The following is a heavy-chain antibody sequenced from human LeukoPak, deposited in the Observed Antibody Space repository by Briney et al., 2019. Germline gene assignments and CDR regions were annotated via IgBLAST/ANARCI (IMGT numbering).Heavy chain of an antibody. D-gene: IGHD4-17*01. V-gene: IGHV3-30*03. CDR1: GFTFSSYG. CDR2: ISYDGSNK. Sequence: GGSLRLSCAASGFTFSSYGMHWVRRAPGKGLEWVAVISYDGSNKYYADSVKGRFTISRDNSKNTLYLQMNSLRAEDTAVYYCARDSNGDLDYWGQGTLVTVSS. CDR3: ARDSNGDLDY. J-gene: IGHJ4*02.